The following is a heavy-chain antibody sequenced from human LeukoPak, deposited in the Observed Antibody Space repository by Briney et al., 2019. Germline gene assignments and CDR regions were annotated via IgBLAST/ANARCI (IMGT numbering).Heavy chain of an antibody. J-gene: IGHJ3*02. CDR3: TTDIIRYGYAFDI. Sequence: PGGSLRLSCAASGFTFSNAWMSWVRQAPGKGLEWVGRIKSKTDGGTTDYAAPVKGRFTISRDDSKNTLYLQMNSLKTEDTAVYYCTTDIIRYGYAFDIWGQGTMVTVSS. CDR2: IKSKTDGGTT. CDR1: GFTFSNAW. V-gene: IGHV3-15*01. D-gene: IGHD5-24*01.